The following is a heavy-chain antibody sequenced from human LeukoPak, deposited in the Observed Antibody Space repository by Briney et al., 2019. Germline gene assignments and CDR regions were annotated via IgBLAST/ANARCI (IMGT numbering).Heavy chain of an antibody. D-gene: IGHD3-10*01. CDR3: ATEAPLDIWFSIAN. CDR2: ISSSSSYI. Sequence: GGSLRLSCAASGFTFSSYSMNWVRQAPGKGLEWVSSISSSSSYIYYADSVKGRFTISRDNAKNSMYLQMKSLRAEDTAVYYCATEAPLDIWFSIANWGQGTLVTVSS. V-gene: IGHV3-21*01. J-gene: IGHJ4*02. CDR1: GFTFSSYS.